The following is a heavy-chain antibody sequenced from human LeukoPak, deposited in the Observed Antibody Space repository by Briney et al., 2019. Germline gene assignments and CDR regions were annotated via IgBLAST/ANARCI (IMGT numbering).Heavy chain of an antibody. J-gene: IGHJ3*02. V-gene: IGHV3-33*01. CDR1: GFTFSSYG. D-gene: IGHD3-22*01. CDR3: ARERNSMIVVDPAFDI. CDR2: IWYDGSNK. Sequence: GGSLRLSCAASGFTFSSYGMHWVRQAPGKGLEWVAVIWYDGSNKYYADSVKGRFTTSRDNTKNTLYLQMNSLRAEDTAVYYCARERNSMIVVDPAFDIWGQGTMVTVSS.